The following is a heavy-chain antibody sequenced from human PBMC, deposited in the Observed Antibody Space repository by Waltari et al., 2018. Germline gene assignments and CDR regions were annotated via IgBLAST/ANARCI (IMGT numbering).Heavy chain of an antibody. D-gene: IGHD6-13*01. J-gene: IGHJ3*02. Sequence: QVQLQESGPGLVKPSGTLSLTCAGSGGSISSSNWWSWVREPPGKGLEWIGEIYHSGTTNYNPSLKSRVTISVDKSKNQFSLKLSSVTAADTAVYYCASSPLYSSSWYSTGFDIWGQGTMVTVSS. CDR3: ASSPLYSSSWYSTGFDI. CDR1: GGSISSSNW. V-gene: IGHV4-4*02. CDR2: IYHSGTT.